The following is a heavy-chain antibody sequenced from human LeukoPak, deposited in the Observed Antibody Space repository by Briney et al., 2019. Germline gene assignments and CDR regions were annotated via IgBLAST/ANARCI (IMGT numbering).Heavy chain of an antibody. V-gene: IGHV1-2*02. D-gene: IGHD1-26*01. CDR2: INPNSGGT. CDR1: GYTFTDNY. Sequence: GASVKVSCKASGYTFTDNYIHWVRQAPGQGLEWMGWINPNSGGTNYAQKFQGRVTMTRDTSISTAYMELSRLRSDDTAVYYCASISPRWELPFDYWGQGTLVTVSS. CDR3: ASISPRWELPFDY. J-gene: IGHJ4*02.